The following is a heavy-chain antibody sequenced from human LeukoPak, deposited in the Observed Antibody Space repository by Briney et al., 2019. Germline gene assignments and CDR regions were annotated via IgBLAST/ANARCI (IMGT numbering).Heavy chain of an antibody. V-gene: IGHV5-51*01. CDR2: IYPGDSDT. CDR3: ARGGQGWRDFYY. D-gene: IGHD6-19*01. CDR1: GYTFTNYW. J-gene: IGHJ4*02. Sequence: GESLKISCRGSGYTFTNYWIGWVRQMPGKGLEWMGIIYPGDSDTRYSPSFQGQATISVDKSISTAFLQWSSLKASDTATYYCARGGQGWRDFYYWGQGTLVTVSS.